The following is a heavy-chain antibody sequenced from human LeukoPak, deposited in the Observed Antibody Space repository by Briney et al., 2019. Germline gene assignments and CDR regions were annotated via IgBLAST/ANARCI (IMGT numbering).Heavy chain of an antibody. D-gene: IGHD3-22*01. Sequence: SETLSLTCAVYGGSFSGYYWSWIRQPPGKGLEWIGYIYTSGSTNYNPSLKSRVTISVDTSKNQFSLKLSSVTAADTAVYYCARLRKYYYDSSGYLTGNWFDPWGQGTLVTVSS. J-gene: IGHJ5*02. CDR2: IYTSGST. CDR3: ARLRKYYYDSSGYLTGNWFDP. CDR1: GGSFSGYY. V-gene: IGHV4-4*09.